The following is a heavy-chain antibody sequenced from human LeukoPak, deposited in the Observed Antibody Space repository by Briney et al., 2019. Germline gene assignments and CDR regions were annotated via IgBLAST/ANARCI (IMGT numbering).Heavy chain of an antibody. Sequence: GASVKVSCKASGYTFTGCFIHYVRQAPGQGLEWMGWIDPNSDNIRYSETFKDRVTMTRDTSTNTAYMELSWLRSDDTAVYYCARSAYNYGYVYFDHWGQGTLVIGSS. CDR2: IDPNSDNI. CDR3: ARSAYNYGYVYFDH. J-gene: IGHJ4*02. CDR1: GYTFTGCF. V-gene: IGHV1-2*02. D-gene: IGHD5-18*01.